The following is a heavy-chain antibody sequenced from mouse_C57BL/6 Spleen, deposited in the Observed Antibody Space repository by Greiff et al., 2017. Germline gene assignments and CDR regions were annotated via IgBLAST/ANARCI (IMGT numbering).Heavy chain of an antibody. Sequence: VQVVESGPELVKPGASVKISCKASGYTFTDYYINWVKQRPGQGLEWIGWIYPGSGNTKYNEKFKGKATLTVDTSSSTAYMQLSSLTSEDSAVYFCARRDYYGSSYGYYYAMDYWGQGTSVTVSS. CDR3: ARRDYYGSSYGYYYAMDY. V-gene: IGHV1-84*01. J-gene: IGHJ4*01. D-gene: IGHD1-1*01. CDR2: IYPGSGNT. CDR1: GYTFTDYY.